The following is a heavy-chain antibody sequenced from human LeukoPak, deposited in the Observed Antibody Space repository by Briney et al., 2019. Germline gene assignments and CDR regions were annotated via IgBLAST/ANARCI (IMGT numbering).Heavy chain of an antibody. J-gene: IGHJ4*02. CDR2: INPYSGGT. CDR3: ARPSVEMATIYYFDY. Sequence: ASVKVSCKASGYTFTNYYIHWVRQAPGQGLEWMGWINPYSGGTNFAHKFQGRVSMTRDTSISTAYMELSRLRSDDTAVYYCARPSVEMATIYYFDYWGQGTLVTVSS. D-gene: IGHD5-24*01. V-gene: IGHV1-2*07. CDR1: GYTFTNYY.